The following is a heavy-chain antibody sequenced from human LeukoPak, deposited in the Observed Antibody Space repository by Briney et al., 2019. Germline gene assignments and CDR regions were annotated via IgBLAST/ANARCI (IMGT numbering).Heavy chain of an antibody. V-gene: IGHV3-15*01. CDR3: SGPLVLRYFDWVY. Sequence: GGSLRLSCAASGFTFSNAWMSWVRQAPGKGLEWVGRIKSKTDGGTTDYAAPVKGRFIISRDDSKNTLCLQMNSLKTEDTAVCYCSGPLVLRYFDWVYWGQGTLVTVSS. CDR2: IKSKTDGGTT. D-gene: IGHD3-9*01. CDR1: GFTFSNAW. J-gene: IGHJ4*02.